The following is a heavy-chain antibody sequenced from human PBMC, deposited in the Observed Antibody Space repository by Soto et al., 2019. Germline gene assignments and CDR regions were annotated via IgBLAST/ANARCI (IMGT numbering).Heavy chain of an antibody. D-gene: IGHD3-22*01. CDR2: ISDTGTYT. Sequence: QVQLVESGGGLVRPGGSLRLSCRASGFVFSDYYMSWIRQAPGKGLEWLAFISDTGTYTNYADFVKGRFTISRDNDRNSVDLQMDGLRGEDTAVYYCTRDITYFYDTTCYPKDWGQGIQVTVSS. CDR1: GFVFSDYY. CDR3: TRDITYFYDTTCYPKD. J-gene: IGHJ4*02. V-gene: IGHV3-11*06.